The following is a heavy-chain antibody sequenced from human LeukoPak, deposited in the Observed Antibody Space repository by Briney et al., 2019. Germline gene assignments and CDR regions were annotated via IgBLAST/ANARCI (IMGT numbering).Heavy chain of an antibody. J-gene: IGHJ4*02. D-gene: IGHD3-10*01. V-gene: IGHV3-30-3*01. CDR2: ISYDGSNK. CDR1: GFTFSSYA. Sequence: GGSLRLSCAASGFTFSSYAMHWVRQAPGKGLEWVAVISYDGSNKYYADSVKGRFTISRDNSKNTLYLQMNSLRAGDTAVYYCARGQGKDFDYWGQGTLVTVSS. CDR3: ARGQGKDFDY.